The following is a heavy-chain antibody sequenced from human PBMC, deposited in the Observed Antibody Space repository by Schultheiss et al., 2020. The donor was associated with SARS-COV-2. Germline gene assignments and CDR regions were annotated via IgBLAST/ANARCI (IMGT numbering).Heavy chain of an antibody. Sequence: GGSLRLSCAASGFTFSSYAMHWVRQAPGKGLEWVAVISYDGSNKYYADSVKGRFTISRDNSKNTLYLQMNSLRAEDTAVYYCARGYDFWSGRGMDVWGQGTTVTVSS. CDR2: ISYDGSNK. D-gene: IGHD3-3*01. CDR3: ARGYDFWSGRGMDV. J-gene: IGHJ6*02. V-gene: IGHV3-30*11. CDR1: GFTFSSYA.